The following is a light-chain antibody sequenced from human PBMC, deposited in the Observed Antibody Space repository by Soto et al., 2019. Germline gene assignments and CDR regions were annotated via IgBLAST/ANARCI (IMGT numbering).Light chain of an antibody. Sequence: QSVLTQPASVSGSPGQSITISCTGTSSDVGTYNYVSWYQHRPGKAPKLMIYDVSYRPSGVSNRFSGSKSANTASLTISGLQAEDEAEYYCSSYTTSNTQVFGGGTKLTVL. CDR2: DVS. CDR1: SSDVGTYNY. V-gene: IGLV2-14*01. J-gene: IGLJ3*02. CDR3: SSYTTSNTQV.